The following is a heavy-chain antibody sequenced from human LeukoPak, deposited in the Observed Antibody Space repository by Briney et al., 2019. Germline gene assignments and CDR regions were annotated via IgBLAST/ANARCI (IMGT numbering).Heavy chain of an antibody. V-gene: IGHV1-2*02. D-gene: IGHD3-22*01. CDR3: AGAAYYYDSSGYYPSY. J-gene: IGHJ4*02. CDR1: GYTFTGYY. CDR2: INPNSGGT. Sequence: GASVKVSCKASGYTFTGYYIHWVRQAPGQGLEWMGWINPNSGGTNYAQKFQGRVTMTRDTSISTAYMELSRLRSDDTAVYYCAGAAYYYDSSGYYPSYWGQGTLVTVSS.